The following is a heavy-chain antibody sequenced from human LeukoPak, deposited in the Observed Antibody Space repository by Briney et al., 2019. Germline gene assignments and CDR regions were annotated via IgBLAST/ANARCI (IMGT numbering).Heavy chain of an antibody. CDR3: AKSGYSGSYPYYFDY. D-gene: IGHD1-26*01. CDR1: GFTFSSSA. J-gene: IGHJ4*02. Sequence: GGSLRLSCAASGFTFSSSAMSWVRQAPGKGLEWVSAISNNGGYTYYADSVKGRFTISRDNSKNTLYLQMNSLRAEDTAVYYCAKSGYSGSYPYYFDYWGQGTLVTVSS. CDR2: ISNNGGYT. V-gene: IGHV3-23*01.